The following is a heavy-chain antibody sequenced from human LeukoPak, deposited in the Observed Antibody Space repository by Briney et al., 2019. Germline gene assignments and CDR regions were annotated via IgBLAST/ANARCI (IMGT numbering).Heavy chain of an antibody. CDR3: ARDLITTPGISP. D-gene: IGHD6-13*01. CDR1: GFIFSRHT. V-gene: IGHV3-21*01. CDR2: ISSSSTYI. Sequence: GGSLRLSCAASGFIFSRHTMNWVRQAPGKGLEWVSSISSSSTYIYYGDSVKGRFTISRDNAKNSLYLQMNSLRSDDTAVYYCARDLITTPGISPWGQGTLVTVSS. J-gene: IGHJ5*02.